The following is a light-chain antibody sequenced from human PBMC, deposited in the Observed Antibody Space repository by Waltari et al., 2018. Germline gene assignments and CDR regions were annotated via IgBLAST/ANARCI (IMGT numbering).Light chain of an antibody. J-gene: IGKJ4*01. Sequence: DIVMTQSPDSLAVYLGEKATLNCRSSQSLLYSSNNKNSLAWYQQKPGQPPKMLIYWASTRESGVPDRFSGSGSGTDFTLSISSLQAEDVATYFCQQYYATPRTFGGGTKLELK. CDR3: QQYYATPRT. V-gene: IGKV4-1*01. CDR1: QSLLYSSNNKNS. CDR2: WAS.